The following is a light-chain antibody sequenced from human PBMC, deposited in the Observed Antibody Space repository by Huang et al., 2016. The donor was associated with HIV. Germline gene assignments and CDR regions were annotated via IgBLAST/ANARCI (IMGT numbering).Light chain of an antibody. CDR2: AAS. CDR1: QDINNF. J-gene: IGKJ3*01. Sequence: IRMTQSPSSLPASTGDRVTITCRANQDINNFLAWYQQRPGSVPKLLIYAASTLQSGVPSRFSGNGSGTDFTLTIGCLHSEDVATYYCQQYDIHPLTFGRGTRVDIK. V-gene: IGKV1-8*01. CDR3: QQYDIHPLT.